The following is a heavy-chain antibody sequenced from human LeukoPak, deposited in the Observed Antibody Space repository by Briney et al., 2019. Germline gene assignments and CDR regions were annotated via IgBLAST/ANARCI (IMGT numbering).Heavy chain of an antibody. D-gene: IGHD2-2*01. CDR3: ASSELGYCSSTSCPYYYYYYMDV. Sequence: SVKVSCKASGGTFSSYAISWVRQAPGQGLEWMGGIIPIFGTANYAQKFQGRVAITTDESTSTAYMELSSLRSEDTAVYYCASSELGYCSSTSCPYYYYYYMDVWGKGTTVTVSS. CDR1: GGTFSSYA. V-gene: IGHV1-69*05. J-gene: IGHJ6*03. CDR2: IIPIFGTA.